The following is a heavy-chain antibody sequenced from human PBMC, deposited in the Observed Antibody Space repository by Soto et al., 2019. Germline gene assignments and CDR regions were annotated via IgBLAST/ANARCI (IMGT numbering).Heavy chain of an antibody. CDR1: GGSITSSFY. CDR2: IYGTGNT. V-gene: IGHV4-39*01. CDR3: RCSSRYSTDV. J-gene: IGHJ6*02. Sequence: QLQLQESGPGLVKPSETLSLSCTVSGGSITSSFYWGWIRQPPGKGLEWIGSIYGTGNTYYNPSLXXRVTISADTSKNQFSLNLISVTAADTAVYYCRCSSRYSTDVWGQGATVTVSS. D-gene: IGHD6-13*01.